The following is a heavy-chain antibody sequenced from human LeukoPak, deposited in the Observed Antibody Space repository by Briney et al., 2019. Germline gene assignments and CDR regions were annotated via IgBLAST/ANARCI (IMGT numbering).Heavy chain of an antibody. J-gene: IGHJ2*01. V-gene: IGHV3-30*18. Sequence: SLRLSCVASGFTFSSYGMHWVRQAPGKGLEWVAVISYDGSNKYYADSVKGRFTISRDSSKNTLYLQLNSLRAEDTAVFYCAKGGSGWRNWYFDLWGRGTLVTVSS. CDR1: GFTFSSYG. D-gene: IGHD6-19*01. CDR3: AKGGSGWRNWYFDL. CDR2: ISYDGSNK.